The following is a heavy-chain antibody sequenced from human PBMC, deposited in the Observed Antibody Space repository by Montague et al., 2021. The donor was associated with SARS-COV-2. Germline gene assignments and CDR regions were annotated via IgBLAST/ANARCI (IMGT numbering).Heavy chain of an antibody. J-gene: IGHJ4*02. CDR2: TNPHSGGT. V-gene: IGHV1-2*02. CDR1: GYIFSDYY. D-gene: IGHD2-21*02. CDR3: ARGVTNDD. Sequence: SVKVSCKASGYIFSDYYVHWLRQAPGQGLEWMGWTNPHSGGTNYAQKFQGRVTLTRDTSITTAYMDLSGLTSDDTAVYYCARGVTNDDWGQGTLVTVSS.